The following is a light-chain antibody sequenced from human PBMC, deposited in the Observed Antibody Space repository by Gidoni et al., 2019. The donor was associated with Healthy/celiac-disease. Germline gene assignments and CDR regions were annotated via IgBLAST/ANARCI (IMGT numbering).Light chain of an antibody. CDR3: QKYNSAPQT. CDR1: QGISYY. J-gene: IGKJ1*01. CDR2: AAS. V-gene: IGKV1-27*01. Sequence: IQMTQSPSSLAASVGARVTITCRASQGISYYLAWYQQKPGKVPKLLIYAASTLQSGVPSSRFSGSGSGTDFTLTISSLQPEDVATYYCQKYNSAPQTFGQGTKVEIK.